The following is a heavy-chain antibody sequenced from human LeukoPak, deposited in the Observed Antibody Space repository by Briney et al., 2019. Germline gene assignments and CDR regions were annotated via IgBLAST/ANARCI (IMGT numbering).Heavy chain of an antibody. Sequence: GASVKVSCKASGGTFSSYAISWVRQAPGQGLEWMGGIIPIFGTANYAQKFQGRVTITADKSTSTAYMELSSLRSEDTAFYYCARDVMGEGWPTEFWGQGTLVTVSS. V-gene: IGHV1-69*06. D-gene: IGHD1-26*01. CDR1: GGTFSSYA. J-gene: IGHJ4*02. CDR3: ARDVMGEGWPTEF. CDR2: IIPIFGTA.